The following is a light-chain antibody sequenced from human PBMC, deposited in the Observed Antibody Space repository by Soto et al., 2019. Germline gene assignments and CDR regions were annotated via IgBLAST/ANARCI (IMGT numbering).Light chain of an antibody. J-gene: IGKJ1*01. CDR1: QSLLHSTGYHY. CDR3: MQTILPRT. Sequence: DIVMTQSPLSLPVTPGEPASISCRSSQSLLHSTGYHYLDWYLQKPGQSPQLLIYMGSNRASGVPDRFSGSGSGTDFTLKISRVEADDVGLYYPMQTILPRTFGQGTQVDIK. CDR2: MGS. V-gene: IGKV2-28*01.